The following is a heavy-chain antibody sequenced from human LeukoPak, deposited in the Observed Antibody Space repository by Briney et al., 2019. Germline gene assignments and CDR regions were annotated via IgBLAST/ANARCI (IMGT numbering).Heavy chain of an antibody. CDR2: IYSGGST. CDR1: GFTVSSNY. V-gene: IGHV3-53*01. J-gene: IGHJ4*02. CDR3: AGSSYVPQPVDY. Sequence: GGSLRLSCAASGFTVSSNYMSWVRQAPGKGLEWVSVIYSGGSTYYADSVKGRFTISRDNSKNTLYLQMNSLRAEDTAVYYCAGSSYVPQPVDYWGQGTLVTVSS. D-gene: IGHD5-18*01.